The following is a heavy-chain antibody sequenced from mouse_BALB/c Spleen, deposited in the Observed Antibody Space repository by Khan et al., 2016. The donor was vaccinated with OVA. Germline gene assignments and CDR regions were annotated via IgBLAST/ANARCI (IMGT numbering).Heavy chain of an antibody. CDR3: ARHGYVAWFAY. Sequence: VQLQQSGPELMKPGASVKISCKASGYSFTSYYIHWVKQSHGKSLEWIGYIDPFNGGNSYNPNFKGKATLTVDKSSSKASMHLSSLTSDDSAVYSCARHGYVAWFAYWGRGPLVTVSA. D-gene: IGHD2-2*01. CDR2: IDPFNGGN. J-gene: IGHJ3*01. V-gene: IGHV1S135*01. CDR1: GYSFTSYY.